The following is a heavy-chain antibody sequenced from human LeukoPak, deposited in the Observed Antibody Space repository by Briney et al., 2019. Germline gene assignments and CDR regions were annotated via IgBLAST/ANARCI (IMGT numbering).Heavy chain of an antibody. Sequence: GTSVKVSCKASGFTFTSSAVQWVREARGHRLEWIGWVVVGSGNTNYAQKFQERVTITRDMSTSTAYMELSSLRSEDTAVYCCAAASAMVRGVGDYWGQGTLVTVS. V-gene: IGHV1-58*01. J-gene: IGHJ4*02. CDR2: VVVGSGNT. CDR1: GFTFTSSA. CDR3: AAASAMVRGVGDY. D-gene: IGHD3-10*01.